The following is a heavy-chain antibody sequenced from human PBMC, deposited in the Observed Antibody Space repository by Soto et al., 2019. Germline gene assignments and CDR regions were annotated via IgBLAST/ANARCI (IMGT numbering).Heavy chain of an antibody. D-gene: IGHD3-10*01. CDR3: AREVESFGELLSDWFDP. J-gene: IGHJ5*02. CDR1: GFTFSSYA. Sequence: QVQLVESGGGVVQPGRSLRLSCAASGFTFSSYAMHWVRQAPGKGLEWVAVISYDGSNKYYADSVKGRFTISRDNSKNTLYLQMNSLRAEDTAVYYCAREVESFGELLSDWFDPWGQGTLVTVSS. CDR2: ISYDGSNK. V-gene: IGHV3-30-3*01.